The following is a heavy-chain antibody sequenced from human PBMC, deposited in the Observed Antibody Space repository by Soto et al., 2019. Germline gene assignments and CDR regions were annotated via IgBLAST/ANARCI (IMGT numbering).Heavy chain of an antibody. J-gene: IGHJ4*02. CDR3: ATGGSGYFTY. CDR2: IKSDGSYT. Sequence: GGSLRLSCAASGFNCNTYWMQWVRQAPGKGLVWVSRIKSDGSYTNYADSVKGRFTISRDNAKNTLFLQMNSLGAEDTAVYYCATGGSGYFTYWGQGTLVTVSS. D-gene: IGHD3-22*01. V-gene: IGHV3-74*01. CDR1: GFNCNTYW.